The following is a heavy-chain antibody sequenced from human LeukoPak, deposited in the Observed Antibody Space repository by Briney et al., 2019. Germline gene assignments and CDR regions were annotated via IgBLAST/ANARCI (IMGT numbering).Heavy chain of an antibody. V-gene: IGHV3-23*01. D-gene: IGHD5-12*01. CDR2: ISDSGDST. Sequence: GGSLRLSCAASGFTFSNYAMSWVRQAPGKGLEWVSGISDSGDSTYYADSVKGRFTISRDNSKNTLYLQMNSLRAEDTAIYYCAKTKIVDTFFDYGGQGTLVTVFS. CDR3: AKTKIVDTFFDY. CDR1: GFTFSNYA. J-gene: IGHJ4*02.